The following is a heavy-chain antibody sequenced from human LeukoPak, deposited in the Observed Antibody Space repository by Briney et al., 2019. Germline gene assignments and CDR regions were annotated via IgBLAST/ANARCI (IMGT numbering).Heavy chain of an antibody. CDR3: ARYRADGGSYDALDI. CDR2: ITSSGDII. V-gene: IGHV3-48*03. CDR1: GFTFSNYE. D-gene: IGHD3-16*01. J-gene: IGHJ3*02. Sequence: GGSLRLSCAASGFTFSNYEMNWVRQAPGKGPDWVAYITSSGDIIYYADSVKGRFTISRDNAKNSVYLQMNSLRAEDTAVYYCARYRADGGSYDALDIWGQGTMVTVSS.